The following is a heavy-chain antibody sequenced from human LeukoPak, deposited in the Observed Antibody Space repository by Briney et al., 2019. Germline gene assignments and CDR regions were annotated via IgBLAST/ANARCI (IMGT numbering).Heavy chain of an antibody. CDR1: GFTFSSYA. CDR3: AKDAQRYCSSTSCYPDWFDP. CDR2: ISGSGGST. V-gene: IGHV3-23*01. D-gene: IGHD2-2*01. Sequence: PGGSLRLSCAASGFTFSSYAMSWVRQAPGKGLEWVSAISGSGGSTYYADSVKGRFAISRDNSKNTLYLQMNSLRAEDTAVYYCAKDAQRYCSSTSCYPDWFDPWGQGTLVTVSS. J-gene: IGHJ5*02.